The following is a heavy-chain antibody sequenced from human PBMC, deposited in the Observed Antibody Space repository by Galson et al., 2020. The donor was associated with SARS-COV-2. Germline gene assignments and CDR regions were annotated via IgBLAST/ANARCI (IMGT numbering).Heavy chain of an antibody. D-gene: IGHD6-13*01. J-gene: IGHJ4*02. CDR3: AREAEVTAAGNSLDY. CDR1: GFTFRSYG. V-gene: IGHV3-33*01. Sequence: QLGESLKISCAASGFTFRSYGMHWVRQAPGKGLEWVAVIWYDGSKKYYADSVEGRFTISRDNSKNTLYLQVDNLGAEDTAFYYCAREAEVTAAGNSLDYWGRGTLVTVSS. CDR2: IWYDGSKK.